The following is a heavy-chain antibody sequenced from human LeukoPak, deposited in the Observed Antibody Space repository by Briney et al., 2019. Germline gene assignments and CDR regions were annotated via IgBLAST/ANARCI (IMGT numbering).Heavy chain of an antibody. Sequence: PSETLSLTCAVYGGFFSGYYWSWIRQRPGKGLEWIGEINHSGSTNYNPSLKSRVTISVDTSKNQFSLKLSSVTAADTAVYYCARIHLRDYWGQGTLVTVSS. CDR2: INHSGST. V-gene: IGHV4-34*01. CDR3: ARIHLRDY. CDR1: GGFFSGYY. J-gene: IGHJ4*02.